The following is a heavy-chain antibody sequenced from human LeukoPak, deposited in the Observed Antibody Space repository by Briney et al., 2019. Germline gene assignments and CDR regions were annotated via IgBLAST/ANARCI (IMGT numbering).Heavy chain of an antibody. CDR3: ARLRWSITIFFFDY. CDR1: GGSISSSSYY. D-gene: IGHD3-3*01. Sequence: PSETLSLTCTVSGGSISSSSYYWGWIRQPPGKGLEWIGSIYYSGSTYYNPSLKSRVTISVDTSKNQFSLKLSSVTAADTAVYYCARLRWSITIFFFDYWGQGTLVTVSS. CDR2: IYYSGST. J-gene: IGHJ4*02. V-gene: IGHV4-39*01.